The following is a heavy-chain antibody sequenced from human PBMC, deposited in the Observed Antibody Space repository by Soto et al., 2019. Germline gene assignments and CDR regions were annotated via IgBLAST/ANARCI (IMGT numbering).Heavy chain of an antibody. Sequence: QITLKESGPTLVKPTQTLTLTCTFSGFSLSTSGVGVGWIRQPPGKALEWLALIYWDDDKRYSPSLTSRLTITKDTSKNQVVLTMTNMDPVDTATYYWAHVLVVVANYGMDVWGQGTTVTVSS. V-gene: IGHV2-5*02. CDR2: IYWDDDK. CDR1: GFSLSTSGVG. CDR3: AHVLVVVANYGMDV. J-gene: IGHJ6*02. D-gene: IGHD2-15*01.